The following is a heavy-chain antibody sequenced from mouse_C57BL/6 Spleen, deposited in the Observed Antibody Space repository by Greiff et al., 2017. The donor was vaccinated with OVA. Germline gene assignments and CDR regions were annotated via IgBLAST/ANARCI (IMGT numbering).Heavy chain of an antibody. CDR3: ARDDGSNAMDY. J-gene: IGHJ4*01. Sequence: QVQLKQPGAELVRPGSSVKLSCKASGYTFTSYWMAWVKQRPGQGLEWIGNIYPSDSETHYNQKFKNKATLTVDKSSSTAYMQLSSLTSEDSAVYYCARDDGSNAMDYWGQGTSVTVSS. V-gene: IGHV1-61*01. CDR1: GYTFTSYW. CDR2: IYPSDSET. D-gene: IGHD1-1*01.